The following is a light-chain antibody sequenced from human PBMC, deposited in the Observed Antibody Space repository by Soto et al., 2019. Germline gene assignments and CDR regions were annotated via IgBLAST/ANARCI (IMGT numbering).Light chain of an antibody. V-gene: IGLV2-8*01. CDR3: SSYAGKGV. CDR1: SSDVGDYNY. J-gene: IGLJ2*01. Sequence: QSLLTQPPSSSGSPGQSVTISCTGTSSDVGDYNYVSWYQQHPGKAPKLMIYEVSKRPSGVPDRFSGSKSGNTASLTVSGLQAEDEADYYCSSYAGKGVFGGGTKLTVL. CDR2: EVS.